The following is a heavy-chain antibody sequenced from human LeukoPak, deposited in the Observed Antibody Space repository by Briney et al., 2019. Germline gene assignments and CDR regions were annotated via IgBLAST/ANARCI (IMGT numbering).Heavy chain of an antibody. CDR2: MNPNSGNT. CDR3: ARGPSGSSWKPPPNWSDP. J-gene: IGHJ5*02. V-gene: IGHV1-8*01. D-gene: IGHD6-13*01. Sequence: GASVKVSCKASGYTFTSYDINWVRQATGQGLEWMGWMNPNSGNTGYAQKFQGRVTMTRNTSISTAYMELSSLRSEDTAVYYCARGPSGSSWKPPPNWSDPWGQGTLVTVSS. CDR1: GYTFTSYD.